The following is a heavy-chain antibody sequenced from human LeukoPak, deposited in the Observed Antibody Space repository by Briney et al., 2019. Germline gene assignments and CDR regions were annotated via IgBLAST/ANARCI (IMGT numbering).Heavy chain of an antibody. D-gene: IGHD3-22*01. V-gene: IGHV3-23*01. J-gene: IGHJ4*02. CDR2: ISGSGGST. Sequence: GGSLRLSCAASGFTFSSYAMSWVRQAPGKGLEWVSAISGSGGSTYYADSVKGRFTISRDNSKNTLYLQMHSLRAEDTAVYYCANPYYYDSSGYISFDYWGQGTLVTVSS. CDR3: ANPYYYDSSGYISFDY. CDR1: GFTFSSYA.